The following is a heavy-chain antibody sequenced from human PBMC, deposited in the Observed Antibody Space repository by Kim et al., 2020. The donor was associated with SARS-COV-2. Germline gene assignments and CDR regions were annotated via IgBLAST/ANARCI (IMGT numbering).Heavy chain of an antibody. CDR1: GFTLSTYW. CDR3: ARDAYSGGYSDGY. V-gene: IGHV3-7*03. J-gene: IGHJ4*02. Sequence: GGSLRLSCAASGFTLSTYWMSWVRQAPGKGLEWVANINQDGSAKKYAASVKGRFTISRDDAKNSMFLQMNSLRVEDTALYYCARDAYSGGYSDGYWRQGTRVTVSS. D-gene: IGHD1-26*01. CDR2: INQDGSAK.